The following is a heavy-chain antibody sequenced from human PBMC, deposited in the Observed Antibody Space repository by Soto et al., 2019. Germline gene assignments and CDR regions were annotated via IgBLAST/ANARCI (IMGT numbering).Heavy chain of an antibody. CDR3: ARWVATIWGLDYYFDY. D-gene: IGHD5-12*01. CDR1: GGSISSSSYY. CDR2: IYYSGST. Sequence: QLQLQESGPGLVKPSETLSLTCTVSGGSISSSSYYWGWIRQPPGKGLEWIGSIYYSGSTYYNPSLKSRVTISVDTSKNHFSLKLSSVTAADTAVYYCARWVATIWGLDYYFDYWGQGTLVTVSS. J-gene: IGHJ4*02. V-gene: IGHV4-39*01.